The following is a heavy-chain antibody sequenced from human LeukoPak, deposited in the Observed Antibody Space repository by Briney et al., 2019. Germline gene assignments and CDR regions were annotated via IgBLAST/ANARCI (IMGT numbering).Heavy chain of an antibody. Sequence: PSETLSLTCTVSGGSISSGGYYWSWIRQPPGKGLEWIGYIYHSGSTYYNPSLKSRVTISVDRSKNQFSLKLSSVTAADTAVYYCASGRVGATTGFDYWGQGTLVTVSS. CDR3: ASGRVGATTGFDY. D-gene: IGHD1-26*01. CDR1: GGSISSGGYY. CDR2: IYHSGST. V-gene: IGHV4-30-2*01. J-gene: IGHJ4*02.